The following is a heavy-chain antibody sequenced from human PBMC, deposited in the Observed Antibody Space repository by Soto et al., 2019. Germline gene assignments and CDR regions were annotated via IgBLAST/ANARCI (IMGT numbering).Heavy chain of an antibody. CDR2: INHSGST. D-gene: IGHD6-13*01. Sequence: SETLSLTCAVYGGSFSGYYWSWIRQPPGKGLEWIGEINHSGSTNYNPSLKSRVTISVDTSKNQFSLKLSSVTAADTAVYYCASFRRIAAAGRFDYWGQRTLVTVSS. CDR1: GGSFSGYY. J-gene: IGHJ4*02. V-gene: IGHV4-34*01. CDR3: ASFRRIAAAGRFDY.